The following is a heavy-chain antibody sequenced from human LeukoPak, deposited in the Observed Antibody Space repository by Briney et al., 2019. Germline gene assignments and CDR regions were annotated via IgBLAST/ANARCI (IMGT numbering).Heavy chain of an antibody. CDR1: GFTFSSCW. D-gene: IGHD6-6*01. J-gene: IGHJ4*02. Sequence: GGSLRLSCAASGFTFSSCWMSWVRQAPGKGLEWVANIKQDGSEKYYVDSVKGRFTISRDNAKNSLYLQINSLRAEDTAVYYCARRYGSSDYWGQGTLVTVSS. CDR3: ARRYGSSDY. CDR2: IKQDGSEK. V-gene: IGHV3-7*01.